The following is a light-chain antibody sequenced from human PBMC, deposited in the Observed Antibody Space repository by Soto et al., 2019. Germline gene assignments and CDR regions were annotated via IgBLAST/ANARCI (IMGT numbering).Light chain of an antibody. CDR3: QQYNSYWT. V-gene: IGKV1-5*01. J-gene: IGKJ1*01. Sequence: DIHMTHAPSTLSASLGERVTITCRASQSISSWLAWYQQKPGKAPKLLIYDASSLESGVPSRFSGSGSGTEFTLTISSLQPDDFATYYCQQYNSYWTFGQGTKVDIK. CDR2: DAS. CDR1: QSISSW.